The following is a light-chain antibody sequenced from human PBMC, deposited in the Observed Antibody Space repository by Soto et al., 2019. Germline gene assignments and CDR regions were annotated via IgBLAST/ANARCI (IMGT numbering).Light chain of an antibody. CDR3: CSYACSRTFLYV. CDR1: SSDVGSYNL. CDR2: EGS. Sequence: QSALTQPASVSGSPGQSITISCTGTSSDVGSYNLVSWYQQHPGKAPKLMIYEGSKRPSGVSNRFSGSKSGNTASLTISGLQAEDEADYYCCSYACSRTFLYVFGTGTKVTVL. V-gene: IGLV2-23*03. J-gene: IGLJ1*01.